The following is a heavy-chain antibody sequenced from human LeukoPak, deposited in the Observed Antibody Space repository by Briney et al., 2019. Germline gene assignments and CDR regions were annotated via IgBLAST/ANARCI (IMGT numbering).Heavy chain of an antibody. V-gene: IGHV4-34*01. CDR2: INHSGST. Sequence: SETLSLTCAVYGGSFSGYYWSWIRQPPGKGLEWIGEINHSGSTNYNPSLKSRVTILVDTSKNQFSLKLSSVTAADTAVYYCARDQSPYYYDSSGYYAHDAFDIWGQGTMVTVSS. D-gene: IGHD3-22*01. J-gene: IGHJ3*02. CDR1: GGSFSGYY. CDR3: ARDQSPYYYDSSGYYAHDAFDI.